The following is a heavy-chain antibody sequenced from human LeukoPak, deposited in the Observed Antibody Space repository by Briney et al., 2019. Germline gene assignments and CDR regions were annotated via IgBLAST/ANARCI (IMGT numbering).Heavy chain of an antibody. Sequence: SETLSLTCAVSGYSISSGFLWGWIRQPPGKGLEWVGSIYRSGNTYYNPSLKSRITMSVDTSKNQFSLKLSSVTAADTAVYYCARDPRWLTPDCNSIGCYVNWFDPWGQGTLVTVSS. D-gene: IGHD2-2*01. CDR3: ARDPRWLTPDCNSIGCYVNWFDP. J-gene: IGHJ5*02. V-gene: IGHV4-38-2*02. CDR1: GYSISSGFL. CDR2: IYRSGNT.